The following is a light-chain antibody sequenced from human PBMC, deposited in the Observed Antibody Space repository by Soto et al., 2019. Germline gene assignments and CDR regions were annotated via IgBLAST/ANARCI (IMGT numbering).Light chain of an antibody. CDR1: QSVSSD. V-gene: IGKV3-20*01. CDR2: GAS. Sequence: EIVMTQSPATLSVSPWERATLSCVASQSVSSDLAWYQQKPGQSPRLLIYGASNRATGIPDRFSGSGSGTDFTLTIRRLEPDDFAVYYCQQYGSSPRTFGQGTKVDIK. CDR3: QQYGSSPRT. J-gene: IGKJ1*01.